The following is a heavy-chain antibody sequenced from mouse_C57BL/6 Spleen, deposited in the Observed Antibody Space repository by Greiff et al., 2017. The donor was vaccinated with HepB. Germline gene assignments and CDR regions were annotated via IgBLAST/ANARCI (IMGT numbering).Heavy chain of an antibody. D-gene: IGHD1-1*01. V-gene: IGHV1-62-2*01. J-gene: IGHJ4*01. CDR1: GYTFTEYT. CDR3: ARHEGYGSSPHYYAMDY. CDR2: FYPGSGSI. Sequence: QVHVKQSGAELVKPGASVKLSCKASGYTFTEYTIHWVKQRSGQGLEWIGWFYPGSGSIKYNEKFKDKATLTADKSSSTVYMELSRLTSEDSAVYFCARHEGYGSSPHYYAMDYWGQGTSVTVSS.